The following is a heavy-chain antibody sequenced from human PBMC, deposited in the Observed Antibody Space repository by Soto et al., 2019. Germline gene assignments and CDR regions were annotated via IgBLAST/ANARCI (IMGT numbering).Heavy chain of an antibody. CDR1: GYSFTKYW. V-gene: IGHV5-10-1*01. J-gene: IGHJ6*02. D-gene: IGHD2-2*01. Sequence: GESLKISCKGSGYSFTKYWIIWVRQVPGKGLEWMGRIDTSYSYSHYSPSFQGHVTISVDKSISTGYLQWSSLKASDTAMYYCARYCSSSSCSQLYGMDIWGQGTTVTVSS. CDR2: IDTSYSYS. CDR3: ARYCSSSSCSQLYGMDI.